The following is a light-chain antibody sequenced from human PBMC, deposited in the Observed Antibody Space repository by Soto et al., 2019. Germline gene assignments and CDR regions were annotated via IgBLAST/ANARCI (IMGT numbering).Light chain of an antibody. V-gene: IGKV3-15*01. CDR2: RAS. Sequence: TQSPDTLSASLGELVTLSCKASQSIGPNLAWYQQRPGQSPRLLIHRASMRATGVPARSIGRGFGTEFPLNITNLQSEDVSVYFCQQYENWPPYNFGQGTKLDI. J-gene: IGKJ2*01. CDR3: QQYENWPPYN. CDR1: QSIGPN.